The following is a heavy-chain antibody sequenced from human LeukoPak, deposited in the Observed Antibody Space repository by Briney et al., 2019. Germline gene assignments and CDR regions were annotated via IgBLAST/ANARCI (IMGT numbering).Heavy chain of an antibody. CDR2: IWYDGSNK. Sequence: PGGSLRLSCAASGFTFSSHGMHWVRQAPGKGLEWVAVIWYDGSNKYYADSVKGRFTISRDNSKNTLYLQVNSLRAEDTAVYYCASSIVVVPAAIVDYWGQGTLVTVSS. D-gene: IGHD2-2*01. CDR1: GFTFSSHG. V-gene: IGHV3-33*01. J-gene: IGHJ4*02. CDR3: ASSIVVVPAAIVDY.